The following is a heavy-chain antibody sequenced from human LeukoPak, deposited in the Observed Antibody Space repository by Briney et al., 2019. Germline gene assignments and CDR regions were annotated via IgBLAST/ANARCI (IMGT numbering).Heavy chain of an antibody. Sequence: GGSLRLSCAASGFTFSSYAMSWVRQAPGKGLEWVSAISGSGGSTYYADSVKGRFTISRDNSKNTLYLQMNSLRAEDTAVYYCATNAYYDFWSGYYLHWGQGTLVTVSS. CDR1: GFTFSSYA. D-gene: IGHD3-3*01. J-gene: IGHJ4*02. CDR2: ISGSGGST. CDR3: ATNAYYDFWSGYYLH. V-gene: IGHV3-23*01.